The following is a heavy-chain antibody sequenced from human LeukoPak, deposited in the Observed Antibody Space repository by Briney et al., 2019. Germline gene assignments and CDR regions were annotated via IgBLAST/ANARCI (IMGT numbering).Heavy chain of an antibody. CDR2: MNPNSGNT. Sequence: ASVKVSCKASGYTFTSYDINWVRQATGQGLEWMGWMNPNSGNTGYAQKFQGRVTMTRNTSISTAYMELSSLRSEDTAVYYCARRDYDYVWGSYRYDYWGQGTLVTVSS. D-gene: IGHD3-16*02. CDR1: GYTFTSYD. J-gene: IGHJ4*02. V-gene: IGHV1-8*01. CDR3: ARRDYDYVWGSYRYDY.